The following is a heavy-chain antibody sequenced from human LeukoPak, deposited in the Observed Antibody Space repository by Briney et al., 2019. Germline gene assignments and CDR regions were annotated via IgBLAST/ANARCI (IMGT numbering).Heavy chain of an antibody. Sequence: SETLSLTCTVSGGSISSYYWSWIRQPPGKGLEWIGYIYYSGSTNYNPSLKSRVTISVDTSKNQFSLKLSSVTAADTAVYYCAGDTLLYCSSTSCHTFDYWGQGTLVTVSS. D-gene: IGHD2-2*01. CDR1: GGSISSYY. CDR2: IYYSGST. V-gene: IGHV4-59*01. CDR3: AGDTLLYCSSTSCHTFDY. J-gene: IGHJ4*02.